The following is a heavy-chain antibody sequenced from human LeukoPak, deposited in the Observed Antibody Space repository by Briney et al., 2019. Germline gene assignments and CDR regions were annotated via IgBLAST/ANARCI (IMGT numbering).Heavy chain of an antibody. CDR3: ARTVGAVAGVDY. CDR2: INHSGST. Sequence: SETLSLTCAVYGGSFSGYYWSWIRQPPGKGLEWIGEINHSGSTNYNPSLKSRVTISVDTSKNQFSLKLSSVTAADTAVYYCARTVGAVAGVDYWGQGTLVTVSS. J-gene: IGHJ4*02. V-gene: IGHV4-34*01. D-gene: IGHD6-19*01. CDR1: GGSFSGYY.